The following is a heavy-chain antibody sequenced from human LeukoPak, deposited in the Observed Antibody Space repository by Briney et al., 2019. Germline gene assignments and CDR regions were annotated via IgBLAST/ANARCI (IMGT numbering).Heavy chain of an antibody. CDR1: GFSFSSYS. Sequence: QPGGSLRLSCVGFGFSFSSYSMNWVRQAPGKGLGWGSYISSGSVTIHYADSVRGGFTISRDNAKKALYLQMNSLRAEDTAVFYCAKDPIAVAGNNYYRMDVWGQGTTVTVSS. D-gene: IGHD6-19*01. CDR2: ISSGSVTI. J-gene: IGHJ6*02. V-gene: IGHV3-48*01. CDR3: AKDPIAVAGNNYYRMDV.